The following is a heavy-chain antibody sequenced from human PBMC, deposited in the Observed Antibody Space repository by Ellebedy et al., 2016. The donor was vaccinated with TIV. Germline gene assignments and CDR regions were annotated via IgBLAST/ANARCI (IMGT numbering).Heavy chain of an antibody. V-gene: IGHV3-74*01. CDR2: INSDGSDT. Sequence: PGGSLRLSCAASGFIFSGYWMHWVRQAPGKGLVWVSRINSDGSDTAYADSVRGRFTIPRDNAKNTLYLQMNSLRAEDTAVYYCAAVQYWEAVFDMWGQGTMVTVSS. CDR1: GFIFSGYW. CDR3: AAVQYWEAVFDM. J-gene: IGHJ3*02. D-gene: IGHD2-8*02.